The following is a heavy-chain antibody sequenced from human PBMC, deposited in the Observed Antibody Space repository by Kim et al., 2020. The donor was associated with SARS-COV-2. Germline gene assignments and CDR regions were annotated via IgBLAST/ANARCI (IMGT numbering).Heavy chain of an antibody. J-gene: IGHJ5*02. CDR1: GYTFTSYG. CDR3: ARDFRGIAAAGTHWFDP. Sequence: ASVKVSCKASGYTFTSYGISWVRQAPGQGLEWMGWISAYNGNTNYAQKLQGRVTMTTDTSTSTAYMELRSLRSDDTAVYYCARDFRGIAAAGTHWFDPWGQGTLVTVSS. CDR2: ISAYNGNT. D-gene: IGHD6-13*01. V-gene: IGHV1-18*04.